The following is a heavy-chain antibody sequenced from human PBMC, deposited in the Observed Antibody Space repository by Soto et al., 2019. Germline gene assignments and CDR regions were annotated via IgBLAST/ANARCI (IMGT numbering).Heavy chain of an antibody. J-gene: IGHJ4*02. CDR3: AKDQSSGWYKLGSDY. CDR2: ISGSADGT. Sequence: GGSLRLSCAASGFTFSSYAMSWVRQAPGKGLEWVSAISGSADGTYYADSVKGRFTISRDTSKNTLFLQLNSLRAEDTAVYYCAKDQSSGWYKLGSDYWGQGTLVTVSS. D-gene: IGHD6-13*01. V-gene: IGHV3-23*01. CDR1: GFTFSSYA.